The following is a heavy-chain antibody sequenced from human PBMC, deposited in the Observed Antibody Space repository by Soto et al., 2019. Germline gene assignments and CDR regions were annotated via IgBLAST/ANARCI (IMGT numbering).Heavy chain of an antibody. V-gene: IGHV3-9*01. CDR2: ISCNSGSI. D-gene: IGHD5-12*01. CDR1: GFTFDDYA. J-gene: IGHJ4*02. CDR3: EKAPEMATMYNFDY. Sequence: PGGSLTLSCASSGFTFDDYAMHWVRQVPGRVLEWVSGISCNSGSIGYADFVKGRFTTTGNHAKNTLYVQRNSLRAENTALYYGEKAPEMATMYNFDYWGQGTLVTVSS.